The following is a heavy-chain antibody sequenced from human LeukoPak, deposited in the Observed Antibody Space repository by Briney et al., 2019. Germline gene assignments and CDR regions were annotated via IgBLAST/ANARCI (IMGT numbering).Heavy chain of an antibody. D-gene: IGHD1-7*01. CDR1: GDSFSSYF. Sequence: SETLSLTCTVSGDSFSSYFWSWIRKPAGKGLEWIGRMYTSGITNSNPSLKSRVTMSVDTSKNQFSLNLTSVTAADTAVYYCAREITGTRGVDYWGQGILVTVSS. J-gene: IGHJ4*02. V-gene: IGHV4-4*07. CDR3: AREITGTRGVDY. CDR2: MYTSGIT.